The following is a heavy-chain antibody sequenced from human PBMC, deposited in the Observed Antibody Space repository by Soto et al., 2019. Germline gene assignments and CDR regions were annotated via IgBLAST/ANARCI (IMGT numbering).Heavy chain of an antibody. V-gene: IGHV1-69*01. D-gene: IGHD3-16*01. J-gene: IGHJ3*02. CDR3: AASGRDVMGYEYQDTEGLDI. CDR2: IIPLFNVA. CDR1: GGTFSNFA. Sequence: QVQLVQSGPEVKKPGSSVKVSCEASGGTFSNFAVNWVRQAPGQGLEWVGGIIPLFNVAKYAQKFEGRVTIVADESTSTAYMDLSRLRSDDTAVYYCAASGRDVMGYEYQDTEGLDIWCQGTMVTVSP.